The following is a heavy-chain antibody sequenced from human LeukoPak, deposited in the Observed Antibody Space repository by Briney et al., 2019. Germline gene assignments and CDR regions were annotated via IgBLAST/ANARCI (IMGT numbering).Heavy chain of an antibody. V-gene: IGHV3-30*04. CDR1: GFTFSSYA. CDR2: ISYDGSNK. Sequence: GGSLRLSCAASGFTFSSYAMHWVRQAPGKGLEWVAVISYDGSNKYYADSVKGRFTISRDNAKNSLYLQMNSLRAEDTAVYYCARDPDRRYFDWLRAFDYWGQGTLVTVSS. CDR3: ARDPDRRYFDWLRAFDY. J-gene: IGHJ4*02. D-gene: IGHD3-9*01.